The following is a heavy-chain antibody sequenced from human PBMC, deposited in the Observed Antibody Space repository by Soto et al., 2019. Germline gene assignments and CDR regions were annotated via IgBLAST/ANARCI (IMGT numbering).Heavy chain of an antibody. J-gene: IGHJ4*02. V-gene: IGHV4-59*01. CDR2: IYYSGST. D-gene: IGHD3-22*01. CDR1: GCSISSYY. CDR3: ARALRDYYDSSGYYYYYFDY. Sequence: PSETLSLTCTVSGCSISSYYWSWIRQPPGKGLEWIGYIYYSGSTNYNPSLKSRVTISVDTSKNQFSLKLSSVTAADTAVYYCARALRDYYDSSGYYYYYFDYWGQGTLVTVS.